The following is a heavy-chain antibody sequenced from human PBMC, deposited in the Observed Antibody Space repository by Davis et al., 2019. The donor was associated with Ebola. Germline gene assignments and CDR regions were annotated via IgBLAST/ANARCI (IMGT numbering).Heavy chain of an antibody. V-gene: IGHV1-24*01. D-gene: IGHD2-15*01. CDR3: ATDRGYCSGGSCYPRTYGMDV. J-gene: IGHJ6*02. Sequence: AASVKVSCKVSGYTLTELSMHWVRQAPGKGLEWMGGFDPEDGETIYAQKFQGRVTMTEDTSTDTAYMELSSLRSEDTAVYYCATDRGYCSGGSCYPRTYGMDVWGQGTTVTVSS. CDR1: GYTLTELS. CDR2: FDPEDGET.